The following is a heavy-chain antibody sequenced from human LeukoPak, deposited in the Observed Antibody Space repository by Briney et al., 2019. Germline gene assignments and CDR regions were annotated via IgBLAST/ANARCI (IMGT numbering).Heavy chain of an antibody. CDR2: ISGSGGST. Sequence: GGSLRLSCAASGFTFSNYAMSWVRQAPGKGLEWVSVISGSGGSTYYADSVKGRFTISRDNSKHTLFLQMNSLRAEDTAVYYCAKGILSVNDYWGQGTLVTVSS. V-gene: IGHV3-23*01. CDR1: GFTFSNYA. CDR3: AKGILSVNDY. D-gene: IGHD2-15*01. J-gene: IGHJ4*02.